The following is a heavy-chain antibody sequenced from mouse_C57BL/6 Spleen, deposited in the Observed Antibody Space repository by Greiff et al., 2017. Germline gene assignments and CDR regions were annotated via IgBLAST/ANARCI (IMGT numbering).Heavy chain of an antibody. CDR2: INPYYGTT. CDR1: GYSFTDYN. CDR3: ARGYSEWYFDV. Sequence: VQLQQSGPELVKPGASVKLSCKASGYSFTDYNMNWVKQSTGKSLEWIGVINPYYGTTSYNQQFKGKATLTVDQSSSTAFLQLISLTSEDSAVYYCARGYSEWYFDVWGTGTTVTVSS. D-gene: IGHD2-12*01. V-gene: IGHV1-39*01. J-gene: IGHJ1*03.